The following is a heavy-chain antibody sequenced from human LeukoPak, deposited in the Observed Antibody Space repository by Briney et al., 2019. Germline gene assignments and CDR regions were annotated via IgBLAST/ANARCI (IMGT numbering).Heavy chain of an antibody. J-gene: IGHJ4*02. D-gene: IGHD3-10*01. V-gene: IGHV4-59*12. CDR1: GGSISSYY. CDR3: ARIYGSGSSLDY. Sequence: SETLSLTCTVSGGSISSYYWSWIRQPPGKGLEWIGYIHYSGSTNYNPSLKSRVTISVDTSKNQFSLKLSSVTAADTAVYYCARIYGSGSSLDYWGQGTLVTVSS. CDR2: IHYSGST.